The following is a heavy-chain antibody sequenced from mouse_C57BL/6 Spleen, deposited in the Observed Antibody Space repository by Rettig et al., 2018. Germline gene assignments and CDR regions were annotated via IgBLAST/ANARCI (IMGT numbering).Heavy chain of an antibody. D-gene: IGHD1-1*01. V-gene: IGHV7-3*01. CDR2: IRNKAYGYTT. CDR3: ARSYYYGSRRDWYCDV. CDR1: GFTFTDYY. J-gene: IGHJ1*03. Sequence: EVKLVESGGGLVQPGGSLSLSCAASGFTFTDYYMNWVRQPPGKALEWLGFIRNKAYGYTTKYRSSVKGRLSISRDKAQSLLYLRMNALRAEGGATYYCARSYYYGSRRDWYCDVWGTGTTVTVSS.